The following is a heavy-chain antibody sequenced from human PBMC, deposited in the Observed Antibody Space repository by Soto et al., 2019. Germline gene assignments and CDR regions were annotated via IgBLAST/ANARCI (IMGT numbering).Heavy chain of an antibody. D-gene: IGHD1-26*01. CDR3: AKDRASRPTGVLQR. Sequence: PGGSLRLSCAASGFIFEDYAIHWVRQAPGKGLEWVSGISWNSGIIGHADSVKGRFTISRDNAKNSLCLQMNSLRPEDTAFYYCAKDRASRPTGVLQRWGQGTLVTVSS. CDR1: GFIFEDYA. CDR2: ISWNSGII. J-gene: IGHJ1*01. V-gene: IGHV3-9*01.